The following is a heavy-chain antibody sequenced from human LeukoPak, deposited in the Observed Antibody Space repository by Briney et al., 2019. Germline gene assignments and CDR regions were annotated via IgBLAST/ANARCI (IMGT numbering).Heavy chain of an antibody. J-gene: IGHJ4*02. CDR2: IKGDGSKR. D-gene: IGHD4-23*01. V-gene: IGHV3-7*01. CDR3: AREAVVTPQGFDY. CDR1: GFRFSTYW. Sequence: GGSLRLSCAASGFRFSTYWMSWVRQAPGKGLEWVADIKGDGSKRYYVDSMKGRFTITRDNAKNSLYLEMNSLRVEDTAVYYCAREAVVTPQGFDYWGQGTLVTVSS.